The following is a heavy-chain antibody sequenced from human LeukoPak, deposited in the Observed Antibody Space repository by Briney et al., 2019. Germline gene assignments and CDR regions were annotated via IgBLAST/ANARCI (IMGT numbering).Heavy chain of an antibody. V-gene: IGHV3-43D*03. Sequence: GGSLRLSCAASGFTFSSYWMHWVRQAPGKGLEWVPLISWDGGSTYYADSVKGRFTISRDNSKNSLYLQMNSLRAEDTALYYCARGAYYYDSSGYFPEMDVWGKGTTVTVSS. CDR2: ISWDGGST. CDR3: ARGAYYYDSSGYFPEMDV. D-gene: IGHD3-22*01. CDR1: GFTFSSYW. J-gene: IGHJ6*04.